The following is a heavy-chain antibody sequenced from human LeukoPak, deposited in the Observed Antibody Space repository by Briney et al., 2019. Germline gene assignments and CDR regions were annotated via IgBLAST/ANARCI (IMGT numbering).Heavy chain of an antibody. J-gene: IGHJ3*02. CDR2: IWYDGSNK. V-gene: IGHV3-33*03. CDR3: ARWALGRAGKGDALDI. D-gene: IGHD6-13*01. CDR1: GFTFSSYG. Sequence: GGSLRLSCAASGFTFSSYGMHGVRQAPGKGLEWAAVIWYDGSNKYYADSVKGRFTISRDNSKNTLSLQMDSLRAEDTAVYYCARWALGRAGKGDALDIWGQGTMVIVSS.